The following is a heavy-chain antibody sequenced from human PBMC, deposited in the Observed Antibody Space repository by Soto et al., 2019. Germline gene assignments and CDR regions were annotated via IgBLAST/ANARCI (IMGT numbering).Heavy chain of an antibody. Sequence: GGSLRLSCAASGFTFSSYEMNWVRQAPGKGLEWVSYISSSGSTIYYADSVKGRFTISRDNAKNSLYLQMNSLRAEDTAVYYCARALEVAARYWYFDLWGRGTLVTVSS. V-gene: IGHV3-48*03. CDR1: GFTFSSYE. J-gene: IGHJ2*01. CDR2: ISSSGSTI. D-gene: IGHD6-6*01. CDR3: ARALEVAARYWYFDL.